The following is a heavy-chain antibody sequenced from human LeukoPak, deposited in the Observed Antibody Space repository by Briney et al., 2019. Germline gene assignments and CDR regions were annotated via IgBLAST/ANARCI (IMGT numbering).Heavy chain of an antibody. V-gene: IGHV4-39*07. D-gene: IGHD2-15*01. CDR3: ASVSRPARAFDI. J-gene: IGHJ3*02. CDR2: IYYSGST. CDR1: GGSISSSSYY. Sequence: SETLSLTCTVSGGSISSSSYYWGWIRQPPGKGLEWIGSIYYSGSTYYNPSLKSRVTISVDTSKNQFSLKLSSVTAADTAVYYCASVSRPARAFDIWGHGTMVTVSS.